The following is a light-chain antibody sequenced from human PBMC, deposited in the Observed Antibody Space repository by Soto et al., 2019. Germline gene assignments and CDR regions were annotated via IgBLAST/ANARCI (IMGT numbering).Light chain of an antibody. CDR1: ISDVGGYNY. V-gene: IGLV2-11*01. CDR3: SSYEDSYVR. CDR2: DVN. J-gene: IGLJ2*01. Sequence: QSALTQPRSVSGSPGQSVAISCTGTISDVGGYNYVSWYQQHPGKAPKLIIYDVNKRPSGVPDRFSGSKSGNTASLTISGLQAEDEADYYCSSYEDSYVRLGGGTKLTVL.